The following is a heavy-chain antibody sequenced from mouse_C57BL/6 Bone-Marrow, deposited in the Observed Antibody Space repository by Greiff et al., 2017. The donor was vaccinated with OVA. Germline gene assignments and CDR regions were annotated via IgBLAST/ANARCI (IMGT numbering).Heavy chain of an antibody. CDR1: GFTFSDYY. D-gene: IGHD2-5*01. J-gene: IGHJ2*01. V-gene: IGHV5-12*01. CDR2: ISNGGGSI. CDR3: ARHEHSNPFDY. Sequence: EVKLVESGGGLVQPGGSLKLSCAASGFTFSDYYMYWVRQTPEKRLEWVAYISNGGGSIYYPDTVMGRFTISRDNAKNTLYLQMSRLKSEDTAMYYCARHEHSNPFDYWGQGTTLTVSS.